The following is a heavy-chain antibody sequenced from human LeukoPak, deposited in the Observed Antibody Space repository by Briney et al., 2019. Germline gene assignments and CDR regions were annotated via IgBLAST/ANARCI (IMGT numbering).Heavy chain of an antibody. J-gene: IGHJ3*02. CDR3: ARDSGVVPAAMWGAFDI. D-gene: IGHD2-2*01. CDR1: GFTFSSYA. V-gene: IGHV3-23*01. CDR2: VSGRGYNT. Sequence: GGSLRLSCAASGFTFSSYAMGWARQAPGKGLEWVSAVSGRGYNTYYADSVKGRFTVSRGNSKNTVFLQMNSLRAEDTAVYYCARDSGVVPAAMWGAFDIWGQGTMVTVSS.